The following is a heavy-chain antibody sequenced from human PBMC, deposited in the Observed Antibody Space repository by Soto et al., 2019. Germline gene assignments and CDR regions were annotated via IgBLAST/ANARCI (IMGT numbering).Heavy chain of an antibody. J-gene: IGHJ5*02. CDR3: ARGFGYRNWFDP. Sequence: QAQLQESGPGLVKPSETLSLTCTVSGGSISSYYWSWIRQPPGKGLEWIGYIYYSGSTNYNPSLKSRVTISVDTSKNQFSLKLSSVTAADTAVYYCARGFGYRNWFDPWGQGTLVTVSS. V-gene: IGHV4-59*01. CDR1: GGSISSYY. D-gene: IGHD3-10*01. CDR2: IYYSGST.